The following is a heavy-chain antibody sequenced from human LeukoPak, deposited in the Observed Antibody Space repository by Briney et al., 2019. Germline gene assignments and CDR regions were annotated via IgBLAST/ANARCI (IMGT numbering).Heavy chain of an antibody. J-gene: IGHJ4*02. CDR2: INHSGST. D-gene: IGHD3-10*02. V-gene: IGHV4-34*01. Sequence: PSETLSLTCAVYGGSFSGYYWSWIRQPPGKGLEWIGEINHSGSTNYNPSLKSRVTISVDTSKNQFSLKLSSVTAADTAVYYCARGHLFGCLFDYWGQGTLVTVSS. CDR3: ARGHLFGCLFDY. CDR1: GGSFSGYY.